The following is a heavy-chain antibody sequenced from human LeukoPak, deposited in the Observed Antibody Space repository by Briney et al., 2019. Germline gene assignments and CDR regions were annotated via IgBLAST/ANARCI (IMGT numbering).Heavy chain of an antibody. CDR1: GFTFSDHY. CDR3: ARGTTGTTVAYGYSLDS. D-gene: IGHD1-7*01. Sequence: GGSLRLSCAASGFTFSDHYMSWIRQAPGKGLEWVLYISSSGGNIYYADSVKGRFTISRDNAKNSLSLEMNSLRVEDTGVYYCARGTTGTTVAYGYSLDSWGQGTLVTVSS. CDR2: ISSSGGNI. V-gene: IGHV3-11*01. J-gene: IGHJ4*02.